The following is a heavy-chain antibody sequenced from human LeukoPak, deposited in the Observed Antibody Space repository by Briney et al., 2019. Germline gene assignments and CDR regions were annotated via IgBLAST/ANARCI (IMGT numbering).Heavy chain of an antibody. CDR1: GFTFSNAW. CDR2: IQSKADGGAT. D-gene: IGHD6-13*01. V-gene: IGHV3-15*01. CDR3: TPGYYSSI. J-gene: IGHJ4*02. Sequence: GGSLRHSCAASGFTFSNAWMRWVRQAPGKGLEWVGRIQSKADGGATDYGAPVKGRFTISRDDSKNTLYLQMDSLKTDDTAVYYCTPGYYSSIWGQGTLLSVSS.